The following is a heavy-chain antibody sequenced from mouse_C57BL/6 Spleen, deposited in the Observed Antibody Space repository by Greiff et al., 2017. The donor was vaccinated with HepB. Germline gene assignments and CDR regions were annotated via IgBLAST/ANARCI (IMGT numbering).Heavy chain of an antibody. V-gene: IGHV1-7*01. CDR1: GYTFTSHW. Sequence: VQLQQSGAELAKPGASVKLSCKASGYTFTSHWMHWVKQRPGQGLEWIGYINPSSGYTKYNQKFKDKATLTADKSSSTAYMQLSSLTYADSAVYYCASPIITTVEGFAYWGQGTLVTVSA. CDR2: INPSSGYT. J-gene: IGHJ3*01. CDR3: ASPIITTVEGFAY. D-gene: IGHD1-1*01.